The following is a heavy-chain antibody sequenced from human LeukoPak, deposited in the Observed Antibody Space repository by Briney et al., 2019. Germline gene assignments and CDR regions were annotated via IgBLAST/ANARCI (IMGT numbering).Heavy chain of an antibody. CDR3: ARGGSWFDP. Sequence: SETLSLTCTISGGSVSDYYWSWIRQSPGKGLEWIGYIYHTGSTSYSPSLKSRVTISADTSQNQFSLKLSSVTAADTAVYYCARGGSWFDPWGQGTLVTVSS. J-gene: IGHJ5*02. CDR2: IYHTGST. D-gene: IGHD3-10*01. V-gene: IGHV4-59*02. CDR1: GGSVSDYY.